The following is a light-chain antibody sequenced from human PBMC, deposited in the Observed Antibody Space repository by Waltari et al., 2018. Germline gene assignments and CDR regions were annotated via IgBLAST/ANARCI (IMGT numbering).Light chain of an antibody. V-gene: IGKV3-20*01. CDR2: GAS. CDR1: QSVSRSY. Sequence: EIVLTQSPGTLSLSPGERATLSCRASQSVSRSYLSWYQQKPGQAPRLLIYGASSTATGSPDRFSGSGSGTDFTLTISRLGPEDIAVYYCQQYGSSPWTFGQGTKVEIK. J-gene: IGKJ1*01. CDR3: QQYGSSPWT.